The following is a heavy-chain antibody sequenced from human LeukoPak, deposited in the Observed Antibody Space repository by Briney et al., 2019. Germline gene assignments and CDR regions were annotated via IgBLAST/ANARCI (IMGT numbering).Heavy chain of an antibody. CDR1: GGSFSGYY. J-gene: IGHJ4*02. CDR3: ASVLRYFDWVPRV. CDR2: INHSGST. D-gene: IGHD3-9*01. Sequence: SETLSLTCAVNGGSFSGYYWSWIRQPPGKGLEWIGEINHSGSTNYNPSLKSRVTISVDTSKNQFSLKLSSVTAADTAVYYCASVLRYFDWVPRVWGQGTLVTVSS. V-gene: IGHV4-34*01.